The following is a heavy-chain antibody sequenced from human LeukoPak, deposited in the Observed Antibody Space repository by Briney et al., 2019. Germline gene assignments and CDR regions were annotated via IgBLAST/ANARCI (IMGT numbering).Heavy chain of an antibody. CDR3: ARDLAGYNSFDY. CDR1: GFTVSSNY. V-gene: IGHV3-66*01. D-gene: IGHD5-24*01. Sequence: QPGGSLRLSCAASGFTVSSNYMSWVRQAPGKGLEWVSSIYSGGSTYYTDSVKGRFTISRDNSKNTLYLQMNSLRAEDTAVYYCARDLAGYNSFDYWGQGALVIVSS. CDR2: IYSGGST. J-gene: IGHJ4*02.